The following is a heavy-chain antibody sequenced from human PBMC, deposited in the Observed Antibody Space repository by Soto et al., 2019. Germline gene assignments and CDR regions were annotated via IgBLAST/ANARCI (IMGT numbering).Heavy chain of an antibody. CDR3: ARGTSATVTTDAFDI. CDR1: GGTFSSYA. J-gene: IGHJ3*02. Sequence: GASVKVSCKASGGTFSSYAISWVRQAPGQGLEWMGGIIPIFGTANYAQKFQGRVTITADESTSTAYMELSSLRSEDTAVYYCARGTSATVTTDAFDIWGQGTMVTVSS. V-gene: IGHV1-69*13. CDR2: IIPIFGTA. D-gene: IGHD4-17*01.